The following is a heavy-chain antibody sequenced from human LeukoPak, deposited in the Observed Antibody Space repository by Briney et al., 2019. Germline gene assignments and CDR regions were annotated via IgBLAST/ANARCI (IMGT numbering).Heavy chain of an antibody. CDR1: GGSISSSRYY. D-gene: IGHD4-17*01. CDR3: ARTPRDYEPSYWYLDL. V-gene: IGHV4-39*01. CDR2: IYYSGST. Sequence: SETLSLTCTVSGGSISSSRYYWGWIRQPPGKGLEWIGSIYYSGSTYYNPSLKSRVTISVDTSKNQFSLKLSSVTAADTAVYYCARTPRDYEPSYWYLDLWGRGTLVTVSS. J-gene: IGHJ2*01.